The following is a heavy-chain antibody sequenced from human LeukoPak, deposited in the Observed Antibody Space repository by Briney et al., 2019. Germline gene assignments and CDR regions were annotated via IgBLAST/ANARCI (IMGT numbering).Heavy chain of an antibody. J-gene: IGHJ4*02. CDR3: SGQYSSSSVVDY. D-gene: IGHD6-6*01. Sequence: PGGSLRLSCAASGFTVSSNYMSWVRQAPGKGLEWVSLIYSGGSTYYADSVKGRFTISRDNAKNSLYLQMNSLRAEDTAIYYCSGQYSSSSVVDYWGQGTLVTVSS. CDR1: GFTVSSNY. V-gene: IGHV3-66*04. CDR2: IYSGGST.